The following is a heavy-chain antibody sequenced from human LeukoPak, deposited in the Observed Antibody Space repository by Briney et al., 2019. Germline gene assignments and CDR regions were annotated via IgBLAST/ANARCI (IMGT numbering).Heavy chain of an antibody. CDR2: IRYDGSNK. D-gene: IGHD6-19*01. Sequence: PGGSLSLSCAASGFTFSSYDMHWVRQAPGKGLEWVAFIRYDGSNKYYADSVKGRFTISRDNSKNKLYLRMNSLRAEDTAVYYCAKVSAYSRGSVDYWGQGKLLTVSS. V-gene: IGHV3-30*02. CDR3: AKVSAYSRGSVDY. J-gene: IGHJ4*02. CDR1: GFTFSSYD.